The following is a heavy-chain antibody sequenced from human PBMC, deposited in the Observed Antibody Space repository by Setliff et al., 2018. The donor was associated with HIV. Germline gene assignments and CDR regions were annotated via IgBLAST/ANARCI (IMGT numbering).Heavy chain of an antibody. Sequence: SVKVSCKTSGGTFSSFGISWVRQAPGQGLEWMGRIIPIFGTTNHAQKFQGRVTITADKSTSTAYMELSSLRSEDTAVYYCAREGGGHSTAFDYWGQGTLVTSPQ. J-gene: IGHJ4*02. D-gene: IGHD4-17*01. CDR1: GGTFSSFG. CDR3: AREGGGHSTAFDY. V-gene: IGHV1-69*06. CDR2: IIPIFGTT.